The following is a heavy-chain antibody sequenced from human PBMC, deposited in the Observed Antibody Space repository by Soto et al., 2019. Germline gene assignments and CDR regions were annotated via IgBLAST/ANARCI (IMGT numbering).Heavy chain of an antibody. D-gene: IGHD2-2*03. J-gene: IGHJ6*02. CDR2: FYPGDSTS. Sequence: ESLKISCKTSGYSFISYWVAWVRQKPGKGLEWMGTFYPGDSTSTYSPSFQGQVTISVDKSISTAYLHLSSLKASDTAMYYCARIIGYCRNNDCSWTLDIWGQGTTVTVSS. CDR1: GYSFISYW. CDR3: ARIIGYCRNNDCSWTLDI. V-gene: IGHV5-51*01.